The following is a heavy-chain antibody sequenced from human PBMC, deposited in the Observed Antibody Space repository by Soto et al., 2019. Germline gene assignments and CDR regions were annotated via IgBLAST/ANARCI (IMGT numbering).Heavy chain of an antibody. CDR1: GGSISSYY. CDR3: ARCGVTVTTSNSPYYMDV. Sequence: QVQLQESGPGLVKPSETLSLTCTVSGGSISSYYWSWIRQPPGKGLEWIGYIYYSGSTNYNPSLKSRVTISVDTSKNQFSLKLSSVTAADTAVYYCARCGVTVTTSNSPYYMDVWGKGTTVTVSS. D-gene: IGHD4-17*01. CDR2: IYYSGST. J-gene: IGHJ6*03. V-gene: IGHV4-59*08.